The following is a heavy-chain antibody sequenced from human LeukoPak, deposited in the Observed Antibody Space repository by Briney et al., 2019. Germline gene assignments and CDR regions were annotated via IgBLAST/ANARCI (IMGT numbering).Heavy chain of an antibody. CDR3: ARENSGSYREFDY. Sequence: PSETLSLTCTVSGGSISSYYWTWIRQPAGKGLEWIGRIYPSESTNYNPSLKSRVTMSVDTSKNQFSLKLSSVTAADTAVYYCARENSGSYREFDYWGQGTLVTVSS. CDR2: IYPSEST. D-gene: IGHD1-26*01. J-gene: IGHJ4*02. V-gene: IGHV4-4*07. CDR1: GGSISSYY.